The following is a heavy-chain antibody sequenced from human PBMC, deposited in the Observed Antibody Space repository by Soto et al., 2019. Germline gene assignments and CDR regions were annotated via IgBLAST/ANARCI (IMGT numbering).Heavy chain of an antibody. D-gene: IGHD1-26*01. CDR2: ISYDGSNK. V-gene: IGHV3-30*18. J-gene: IGHJ6*02. CDR1: GFTFSSYG. CDR3: AKDRPSGSRAYCCGMDV. Sequence: QVQLVESGGGVVQPGRSLRLSCAASGFTFSSYGMHWVRQAPGKGLEWVAVISYDGSNKYYADSVKGRFTISRDNSKNTLYLQMNSLRAEDTAVYYCAKDRPSGSRAYCCGMDVWGQGTTVTVSS.